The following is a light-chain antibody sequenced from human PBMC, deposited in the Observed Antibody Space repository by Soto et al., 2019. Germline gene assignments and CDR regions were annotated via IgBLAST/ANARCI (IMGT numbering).Light chain of an antibody. CDR3: QKYNTVGT. V-gene: IGKV1-27*01. CDR2: AAS. Sequence: DIQMTQSPSSLSASVGDRVTITCLASQGISNYLAWYQQKPGKVPKLLIYAASTLQSGVPSRFSGSGSGTDFTLTISSLQPEDVATYYGQKYNTVGTFGPGTKVDIK. CDR1: QGISNY. J-gene: IGKJ3*01.